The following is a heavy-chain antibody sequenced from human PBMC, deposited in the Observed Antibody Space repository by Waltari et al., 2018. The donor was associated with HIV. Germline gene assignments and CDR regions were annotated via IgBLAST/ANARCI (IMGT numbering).Heavy chain of an antibody. CDR3: ARVFRGTVNYFDSRLGH. D-gene: IGHD3-22*01. V-gene: IGHV1-2*02. J-gene: IGHJ5*02. CDR2: INPNSGGT. Sequence: QVQLVQSGAEVNKPGAYVKVSGKASGYTFSDYYIHRVRQAPGQGLEWMGWINPNSGGTRYADKFQGRVTMTRDTSISTAYMELSRLRFDDTAVYYCARVFRGTVNYFDSRLGHWGQGTLVTVSS. CDR1: GYTFSDYY.